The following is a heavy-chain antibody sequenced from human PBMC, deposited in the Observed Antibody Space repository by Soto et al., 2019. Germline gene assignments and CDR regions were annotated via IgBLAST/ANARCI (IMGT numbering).Heavy chain of an antibody. J-gene: IGHJ5*02. CDR2: ISSSSSYI. CDR1: GFTFSSYS. Sequence: GGSLRLSCAASGFTFSSYSMNWVRQAPGKGLEWVSSISSSSSYIYYADSVKGRFTISRDNAKNSLYLQMNSLRAEDTAVYYCARDRVRVVVPAAINWFDPWGQGTLVTVSS. D-gene: IGHD2-2*01. V-gene: IGHV3-21*01. CDR3: ARDRVRVVVPAAINWFDP.